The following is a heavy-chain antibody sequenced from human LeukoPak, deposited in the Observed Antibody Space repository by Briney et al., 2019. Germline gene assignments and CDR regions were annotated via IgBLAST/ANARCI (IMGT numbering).Heavy chain of an antibody. CDR3: ARDYPDLDYYDSSGPYYFDY. Sequence: ASVKVSCKASGGTFSSYTISWVRQAPGQGLEWVGRIIPILGIANYAQKFQGRVTITADKSTSTAYMELSSLRSEDTAVYYCARDYPDLDYYDSSGPYYFDYWGQGTLVTVSS. D-gene: IGHD3-22*01. CDR1: GGTFSSYT. V-gene: IGHV1-69*04. CDR2: IIPILGIA. J-gene: IGHJ4*02.